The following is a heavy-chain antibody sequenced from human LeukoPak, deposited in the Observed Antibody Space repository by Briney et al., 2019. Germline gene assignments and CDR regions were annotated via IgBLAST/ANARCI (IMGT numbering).Heavy chain of an antibody. CDR3: AKDRGDAPVRLTYYFDY. D-gene: IGHD3-10*01. CDR2: ISYDGSNK. CDR1: GFTFSSYG. V-gene: IGHV3-30*18. Sequence: GGSLRLSCAASGFTFSSYGMHWVRQAPGKGLEWVAVISYDGSNKYYADSVKGRFTISRDNSKNTLYLQMNSLRAEDTAVYYCAKDRGDAPVRLTYYFDYWGQGTLATVSS. J-gene: IGHJ4*02.